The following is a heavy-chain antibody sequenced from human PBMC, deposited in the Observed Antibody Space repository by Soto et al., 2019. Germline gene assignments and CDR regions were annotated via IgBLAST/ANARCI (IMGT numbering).Heavy chain of an antibody. CDR3: AKKSSGNSYFYFDY. V-gene: IGHV3-23*01. CDR2: LTDSGGST. CDR1: GFPFSTYA. D-gene: IGHD1-26*01. Sequence: HPGGSLRLSCAASGFPFSTYAMSWVRQAPGKGLEWVSALTDSGGSTYYADSVKGRFTISRDNSKNTLYLQMNSLRAEDTAVYYCAKKSSGNSYFYFDYWGQGALVTVSS. J-gene: IGHJ4*02.